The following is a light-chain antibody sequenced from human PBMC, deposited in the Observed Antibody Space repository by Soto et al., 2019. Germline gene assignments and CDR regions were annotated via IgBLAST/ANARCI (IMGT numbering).Light chain of an antibody. Sequence: EIVLTQSPGTLSLSPGERATLSCRASQSVSSSYLAWYQQKPGQAPRLLIYGASSRATGIPDRFSVSGFGTYFPLTISRLEPEDFAVYYCQHYGTSALFGPGTKVDIK. V-gene: IGKV3-20*01. CDR3: QHYGTSAL. J-gene: IGKJ3*01. CDR1: QSVSSSY. CDR2: GAS.